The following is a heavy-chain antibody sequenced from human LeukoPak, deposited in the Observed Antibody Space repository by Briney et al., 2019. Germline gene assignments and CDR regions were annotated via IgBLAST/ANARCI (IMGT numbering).Heavy chain of an antibody. D-gene: IGHD6-19*01. CDR2: TYYRSKWYN. Sequence: SQTLSLTCAISGDSFSSNSSAWNWIRQSPSRGLEWLVRTYYRSKWYNYYAASVKSRITINPDTSKNQFSMQLNSVTPEDTAVYSCTRGNSGMTVALFADWGQGTLVSVSS. CDR3: TRGNSGMTVALFAD. CDR1: GDSFSSNSSA. J-gene: IGHJ4*02. V-gene: IGHV6-1*01.